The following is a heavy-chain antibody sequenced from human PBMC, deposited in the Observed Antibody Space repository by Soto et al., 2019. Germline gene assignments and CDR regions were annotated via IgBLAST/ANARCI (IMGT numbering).Heavy chain of an antibody. J-gene: IGHJ4*02. V-gene: IGHV3-23*01. D-gene: IGHD2-8*02. CDR3: AKHAIVVYPLYYFDY. CDR1: GFTFSGYA. CDR2: ISGSGGST. Sequence: EVQLLESGGGLVQPGGSLRLSCAASGFTFSGYAMNWVRQAPGKGLEWVSGISGSGGSTYYADSVKGRFTISRDNSKNTLYLQMNSLRAEDTAVYYCAKHAIVVYPLYYFDYWGQGTLVTVSS.